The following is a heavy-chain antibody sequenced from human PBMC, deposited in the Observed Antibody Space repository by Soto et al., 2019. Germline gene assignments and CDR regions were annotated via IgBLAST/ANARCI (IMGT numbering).Heavy chain of an antibody. V-gene: IGHV3-23*01. J-gene: IGHJ4*02. Sequence: PGWSLRLSCAASGFPFGPYTMNWVCRTPGKGLEWVSALGGGGDTHYAESVKGRFTISRDYSKNILLLQMNSLRDEDSAIYYCTKDRHPDGIWTFDFWGQGTLVPAPQ. D-gene: IGHD3-9*01. CDR1: GFPFGPYT. CDR2: LGGGGDT. CDR3: TKDRHPDGIWTFDF.